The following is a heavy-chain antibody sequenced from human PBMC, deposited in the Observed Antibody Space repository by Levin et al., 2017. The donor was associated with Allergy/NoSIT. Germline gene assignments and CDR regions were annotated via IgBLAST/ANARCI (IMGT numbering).Heavy chain of an antibody. CDR2: IYYSGNT. V-gene: IGHV4-31*03. CDR3: ARETGYDLDQ. Sequence: PSETLSLTCTVSGGSISSGGYYWSRLRQHPGKGLEWIVYIYYSGNTYYNPSLNRRVILSVDTSNTQFSLKLSTVTAADTDGYYWARETGYDLDQWGQGTMVTVSS. D-gene: IGHD5-12*01. J-gene: IGHJ4*02. CDR1: GGSISSGGYY.